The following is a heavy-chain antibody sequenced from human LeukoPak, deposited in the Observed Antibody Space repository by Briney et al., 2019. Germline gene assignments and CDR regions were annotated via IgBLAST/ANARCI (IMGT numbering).Heavy chain of an antibody. CDR2: ISASGSTT. Sequence: TGGSLRLSCAASGFTFTNFELSWVREASGKGLEWVSYISASGSTTYYADSGRGRFTISRDNAENSLYLQISSLRAEDTAVYYCARVYSRSFFNWGQGYLVTVSS. J-gene: IGHJ4*02. V-gene: IGHV3-48*03. D-gene: IGHD6-6*01. CDR3: ARVYSRSFFN. CDR1: GFTFTNFE.